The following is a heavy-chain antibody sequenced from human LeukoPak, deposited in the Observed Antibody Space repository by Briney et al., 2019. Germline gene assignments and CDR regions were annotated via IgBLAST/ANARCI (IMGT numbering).Heavy chain of an antibody. CDR1: GFTSSRYS. CDR3: ASRNQYCGGDCFWAFDI. D-gene: IGHD2-21*02. V-gene: IGHV3-21*01. Sequence: GGSLRLSCGASGFTSSRYSMNWVRQAPGKGLEWVSSISSSGSYMHYADSVKGRFTISRDNAKNSLYLQMNSLRAEDTAVYYCASRNQYCGGDCFWAFDIWGQGTMVTVSS. J-gene: IGHJ3*02. CDR2: ISSSGSYM.